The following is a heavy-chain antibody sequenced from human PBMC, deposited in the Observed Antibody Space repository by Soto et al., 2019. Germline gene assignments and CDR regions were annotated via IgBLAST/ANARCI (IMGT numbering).Heavy chain of an antibody. CDR1: GGSISSGGYS. J-gene: IGHJ5*02. Sequence: KPSETLSLTCAVSGGSISSGGYSWSWIRQPPGKGLEWIGYIYHSGSTYYNPSLKSRVTISVDRSKNQFSLKLSSVTAADTAVYYCARAPTYYYDRGGFDPWGQGTLVTVSS. CDR3: ARAPTYYYDRGGFDP. CDR2: IYHSGST. D-gene: IGHD3-22*01. V-gene: IGHV4-30-2*01.